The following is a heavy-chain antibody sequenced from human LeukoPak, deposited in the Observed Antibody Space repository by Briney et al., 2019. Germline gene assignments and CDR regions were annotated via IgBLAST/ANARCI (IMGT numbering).Heavy chain of an antibody. J-gene: IGHJ4*02. CDR1: GFTFSSYA. D-gene: IGHD6-13*01. Sequence: PGGSLRLSCAASGFTFSSYAMHWVRQAPGKGLEWVAVISYDGSNKYYADSVKGRFTISRDNSKNTLYLQMNSLRAEDTAVYYCAGSRGSRVAAADGYWGQGTLVTVSS. CDR2: ISYDGSNK. V-gene: IGHV3-30-3*01. CDR3: AGSRGSRVAAADGY.